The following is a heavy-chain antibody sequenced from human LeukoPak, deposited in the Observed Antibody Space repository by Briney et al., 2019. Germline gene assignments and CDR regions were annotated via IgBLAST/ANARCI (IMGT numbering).Heavy chain of an antibody. D-gene: IGHD3-16*01. Sequence: ASVKVSCKVSGYTLTELSMHWVRQAPGKGLEWMGGFDPEDGETIYAQKFQGRVTMTRDTSTSTVYMELSSLRSEDTAVYYCARDRWRGGVSDYWGQGTLVTVSS. CDR2: FDPEDGET. CDR1: GYTLTELS. J-gene: IGHJ4*02. CDR3: ARDRWRGGVSDY. V-gene: IGHV1-24*01.